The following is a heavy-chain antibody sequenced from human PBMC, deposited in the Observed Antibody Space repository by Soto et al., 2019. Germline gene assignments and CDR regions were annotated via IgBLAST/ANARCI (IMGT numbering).Heavy chain of an antibody. CDR1: GDSITSSNW. D-gene: IGHD1-1*01. Sequence: QVHLQESGPGLVKPSGTLSPTCAVSGDSITSSNWWSWVRQAPGKGLEWIGEIYHSGATTYNPSLKNRATISVDPSNNHFSLKLTSVTAADTAVYFCARDLGTGTDYWGRGTLVTVAS. V-gene: IGHV4-4*02. CDR3: ARDLGTGTDY. J-gene: IGHJ4*02. CDR2: IYHSGAT.